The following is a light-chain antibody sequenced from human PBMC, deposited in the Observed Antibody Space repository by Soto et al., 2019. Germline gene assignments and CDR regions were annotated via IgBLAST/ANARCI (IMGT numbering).Light chain of an antibody. CDR1: SGHSSYA. CDR2: LNSDGSH. Sequence: QLVLTQSPSASASLGDSVKLTCTRSSGHSSYAIAWHQQQPEQGPRYLMKLNSDGSHSKGDGIPDRFSGSSSGAERYLTISSLQSEDEADYYCQTWGTGIHWVFGGGTKLTVL. J-gene: IGLJ3*02. CDR3: QTWGTGIHWV. V-gene: IGLV4-69*01.